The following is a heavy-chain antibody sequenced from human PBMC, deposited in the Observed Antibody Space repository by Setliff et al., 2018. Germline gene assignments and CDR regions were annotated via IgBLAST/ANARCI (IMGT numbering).Heavy chain of an antibody. J-gene: IGHJ3*02. CDR1: GFTFRTFS. CDR2: ISPDSIHI. Sequence: NPGGSLRLSCAASGFTFRTFSMHWVRQAPGKGLEWVSSISPDSIHIYYADSVKGRLTISRDNAWDSLYLQMNSLGAEDTAVYYCARSPANGGHDAFDIWGRGTMVTVSS. CDR3: ARSPANGGHDAFDI. V-gene: IGHV3-21*01. D-gene: IGHD6-25*01.